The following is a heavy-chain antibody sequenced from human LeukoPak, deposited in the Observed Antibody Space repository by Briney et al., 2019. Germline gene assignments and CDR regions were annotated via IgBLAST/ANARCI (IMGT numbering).Heavy chain of an antibody. CDR1: GYTFTGSY. CDR3: ARDLIATAGDWFDP. CDR2: INPNSGDT. J-gene: IGHJ5*02. V-gene: IGHV1-2*06. Sequence: ASVKVSCKASGYTFTGSYMHWVRQAPGQGPEWMGRINPNSGDTNYAQEFQGRVTMSSDTSISTAYMELSRLRSDDTAVYYCARDLIATAGDWFDPWGQGTLVTVSS. D-gene: IGHD6-13*01.